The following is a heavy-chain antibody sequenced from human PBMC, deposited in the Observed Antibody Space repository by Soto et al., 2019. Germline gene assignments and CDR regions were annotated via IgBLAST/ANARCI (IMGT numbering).Heavy chain of an antibody. CDR1: GGPISSYY. J-gene: IGHJ3*02. D-gene: IGHD5-18*01. CDR3: ARRDTAYAFDI. CDR2: IYHSGST. Sequence: SATLSLTCTVSGGPISSYYWSWIRQPPGKGLEWIGHIYHSGSTNYNPSLKSRVTISVDTSKNQFSLKLSSVTAADTAVYYCARRDTAYAFDIWDQGTMVT. V-gene: IGHV4-59*01.